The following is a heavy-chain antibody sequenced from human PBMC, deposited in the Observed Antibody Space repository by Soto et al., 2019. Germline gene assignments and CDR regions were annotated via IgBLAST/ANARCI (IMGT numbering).Heavy chain of an antibody. CDR2: TYYRSKWYN. Sequence: PSQTLSLTCVISGDSVSSNSAAWNWIRQSPSRGLEWLGRTYYRSKWYNDYAVSVKSRITINPDTSKNQFSLQLNSVTPEDTAVYYCARDPYYDFWSGYRPYYYYYGMDVWGQGTTVTVSS. CDR1: GDSVSSNSAA. J-gene: IGHJ6*02. CDR3: ARDPYYDFWSGYRPYYYYYGMDV. V-gene: IGHV6-1*01. D-gene: IGHD3-3*01.